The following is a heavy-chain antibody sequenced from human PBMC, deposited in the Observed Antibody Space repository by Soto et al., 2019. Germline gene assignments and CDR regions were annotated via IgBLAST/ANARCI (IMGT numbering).Heavy chain of an antibody. CDR2: IIPIFGTA. CDR1: GGTFSSYA. Sequence: QVQLVQSGAEVQKPGSSVKVSCKASGGTFSSYAISWVRQAPGQGLEWRGGIIPIFGTANYAQKFQGRVTITADESTSTAYMELSSLRSEDTAVYYCARFAYCGGDCYSFNPWGQGTLVTVSS. CDR3: ARFAYCGGDCYSFNP. J-gene: IGHJ5*02. V-gene: IGHV1-69*01. D-gene: IGHD2-21*02.